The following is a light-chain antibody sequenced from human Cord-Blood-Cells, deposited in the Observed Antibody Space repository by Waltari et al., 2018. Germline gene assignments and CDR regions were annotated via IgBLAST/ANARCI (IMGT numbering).Light chain of an antibody. CDR1: QSISSY. Sequence: QMTQSPSSLSASVGDRVTITCRASQSISSYLNWYQQKPGKAPKLLIYAASSLQSGVPSRFSGSGSGTDFTLTISSLQPEDFATYYCQQSYSTRFTFGPGTKVDIK. J-gene: IGKJ3*01. CDR3: QQSYSTRFT. CDR2: AAS. V-gene: IGKV1-39*01.